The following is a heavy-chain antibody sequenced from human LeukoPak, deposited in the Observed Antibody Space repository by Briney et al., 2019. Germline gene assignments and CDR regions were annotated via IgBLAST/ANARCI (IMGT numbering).Heavy chain of an antibody. D-gene: IGHD2-2*01. V-gene: IGHV1-69*05. Sequence: SVKVSCKASGGTFSSYAISWVRQAPGQGREWMGRIIPIFGTANYAKKFQGRVTITTDESTSTAYMELSSLRSEDTAVYYCARVSPIVVVPAAPNWFDPWGQGTLVTVSS. CDR1: GGTFSSYA. CDR3: ARVSPIVVVPAAPNWFDP. J-gene: IGHJ5*02. CDR2: IIPIFGTA.